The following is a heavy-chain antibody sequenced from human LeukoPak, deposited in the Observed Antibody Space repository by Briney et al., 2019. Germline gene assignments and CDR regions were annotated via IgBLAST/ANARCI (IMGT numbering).Heavy chain of an antibody. CDR3: ARDRDTTYYYDSRRYYFDY. D-gene: IGHD3-22*01. CDR1: GFTFSSYS. Sequence: PGGSLRLSCAASGFTFSSYSMNWVRQAPGKGLEWVSSISSSSSYIYYADSVKGRFTISRDNAKNSLYLRMNSLRAEDTAVYYCARDRDTTYYYDSRRYYFDYWGQGTLVTVSS. J-gene: IGHJ4*02. V-gene: IGHV3-21*01. CDR2: ISSSSSYI.